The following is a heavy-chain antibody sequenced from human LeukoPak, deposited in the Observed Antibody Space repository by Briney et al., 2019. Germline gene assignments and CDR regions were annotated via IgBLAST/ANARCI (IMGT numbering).Heavy chain of an antibody. J-gene: IGHJ6*03. CDR3: ARDRGYAPYYYYYYMDV. Sequence: SQTLSLTCTVSGGSISSGSYYWSWIRQPAGKGLEWIGRIYTSGSTNYNPSLKSRVTISVDTSKNQFSLKLSSVTAADTAVYYCARDRGYAPYYYYYYMDVWGKGTTVTVSS. V-gene: IGHV4-61*02. CDR2: IYTSGST. D-gene: IGHD1-1*01. CDR1: GGSISSGSYY.